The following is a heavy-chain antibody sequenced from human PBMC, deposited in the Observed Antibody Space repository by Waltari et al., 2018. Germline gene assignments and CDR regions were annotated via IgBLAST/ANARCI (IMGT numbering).Heavy chain of an antibody. CDR1: GFTFSSYA. CDR3: AKELTHSSSWGDY. Sequence: EVQLLESGGGLVQPGGSLRLSCAASGFTFSSYAMSWVGQAPGKGLEGVSAISGSGGSTYYADSVKGRFTISRDNSKNTLYLQMNSLRAEDTAVYYCAKELTHSSSWGDYWGQGTLVTVSS. CDR2: ISGSGGST. J-gene: IGHJ4*02. D-gene: IGHD6-13*01. V-gene: IGHV3-23*01.